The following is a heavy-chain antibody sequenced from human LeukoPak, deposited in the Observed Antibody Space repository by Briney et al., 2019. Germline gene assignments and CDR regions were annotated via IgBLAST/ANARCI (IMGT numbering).Heavy chain of an antibody. CDR1: GYSFTSYW. CDR3: ARGERAAAVRGNDAFDI. Sequence: GESLKISCKGSGYSFTSYWIGWVRQMPGKGLEWMGIIYPGDSDTRYSPSFQGQVTISADKSISTAYLQWSSLKASDTAMYYCARGERAAAVRGNDAFDIWGQGTMVTVSS. J-gene: IGHJ3*02. CDR2: IYPGDSDT. V-gene: IGHV5-51*01. D-gene: IGHD6-13*01.